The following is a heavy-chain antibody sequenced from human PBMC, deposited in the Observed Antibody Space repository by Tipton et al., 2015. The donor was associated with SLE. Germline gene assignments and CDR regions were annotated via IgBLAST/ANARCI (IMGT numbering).Heavy chain of an antibody. Sequence: TLSLTCTVSGGSIFISNDYWSWIRQSPGKGLEWIGYSYYSGSTTYNPSLKSRVTISVDTSKNQFSLKLSSVSAADTAVYYCARTRYDGSVHSWGQSTLVPVSS. CDR3: ARTRYDGSVHS. D-gene: IGHD3-10*01. V-gene: IGHV4-61*01. J-gene: IGHJ4*02. CDR1: GGSIFISNDY. CDR2: SYYSGST.